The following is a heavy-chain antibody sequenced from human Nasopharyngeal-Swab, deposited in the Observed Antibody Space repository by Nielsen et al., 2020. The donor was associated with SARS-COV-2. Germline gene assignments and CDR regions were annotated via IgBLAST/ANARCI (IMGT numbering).Heavy chain of an antibody. CDR1: GFMFSDYS. V-gene: IGHV3-21*01. CDR3: ARVGIVVVPAAAWDFDY. Sequence: GESLKISCEGFGFMFSDYSLNWVRQAPGKGLEWVSSISSVNTYIYYADSVRGRFSISRDNAMNSLYLQMNSLRAEDTAVYYCARVGIVVVPAAAWDFDYWGQGTLVTVSS. D-gene: IGHD2-2*03. J-gene: IGHJ4*02. CDR2: ISSVNTYI.